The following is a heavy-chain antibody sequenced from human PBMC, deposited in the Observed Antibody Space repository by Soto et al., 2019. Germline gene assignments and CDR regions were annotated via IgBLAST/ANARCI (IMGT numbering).Heavy chain of an antibody. CDR3: ARWDVEYSSSWDAFDI. V-gene: IGHV5-51*01. Sequence: PGDALKISCKGSGYSVTSYWSGWVRQMPGKGLEWMGIIYPGDSDTRYSPSFQGQVTISADKSISTAYPQWSSLKASDTAMYYCARWDVEYSSSWDAFDIWGQGTMVTVSS. CDR1: GYSVTSYW. J-gene: IGHJ3*02. CDR2: IYPGDSDT. D-gene: IGHD6-6*01.